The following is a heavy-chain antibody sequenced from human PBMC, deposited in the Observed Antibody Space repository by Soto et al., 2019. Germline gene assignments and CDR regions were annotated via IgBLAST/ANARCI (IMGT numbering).Heavy chain of an antibody. Sequence: SETLSLTCTVSGGSISSTTYYWGWIRQPPGKGLEWIGSIYYTGTTYYNPSLKSRVTISVDTSKNQFSLKLSSVTAADTAVYYCARRGGYSGCNDYWGQGTLVTVSS. CDR1: GGSISSTTYY. CDR2: IYYTGTT. J-gene: IGHJ4*02. CDR3: ARRGGYSGCNDY. V-gene: IGHV4-39*01. D-gene: IGHD5-12*01.